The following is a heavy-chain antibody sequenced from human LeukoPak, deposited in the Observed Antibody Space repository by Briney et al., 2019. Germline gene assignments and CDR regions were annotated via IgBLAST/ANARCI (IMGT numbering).Heavy chain of an antibody. Sequence: PSETLSPTCTVSGGSISSYFWSWIRQPPGKGLEWIGYIYYSGSTNYNPSLTSRVTISLDTSKNQLSLKLSSVTAADTAVYYCARDGDCSRGSCYFPRYGMDVWGKGATVTVSS. CDR2: IYYSGST. V-gene: IGHV4-59*01. CDR3: ARDGDCSRGSCYFPRYGMDV. D-gene: IGHD2-15*01. J-gene: IGHJ6*04. CDR1: GGSISSYF.